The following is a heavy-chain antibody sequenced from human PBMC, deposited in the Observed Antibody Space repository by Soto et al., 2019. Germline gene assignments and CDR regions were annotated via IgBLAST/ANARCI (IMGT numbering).Heavy chain of an antibody. CDR2: ISSSIPTK. Sequence: QPGGSLRLSCAASGFTFSNYGMNWVRQAPGKGLAWVSYISSSIPTKQYADSVKGRFTISRDNAKNSLFLQMNSLRDEDTAVYYCTRGGAARPDYWGQGTLVTV. V-gene: IGHV3-48*02. CDR1: GFTFSNYG. J-gene: IGHJ4*02. D-gene: IGHD6-6*01. CDR3: TRGGAARPDY.